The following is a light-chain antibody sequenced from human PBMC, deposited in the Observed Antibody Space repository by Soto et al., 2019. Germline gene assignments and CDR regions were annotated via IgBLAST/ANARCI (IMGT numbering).Light chain of an antibody. CDR1: QSVLYSSNNKNY. V-gene: IGKV4-1*01. CDR2: WAS. CDR3: QQYYTTPLT. J-gene: IGKJ4*01. Sequence: DIVMTQSPDSLAVSLGERATINCKSSQSVLYSSNNKNYLAWYQQKPGQPPKLLIYWASTRESGVPDRFSGSGSGTAFTLPISSLQAEDVAVYYCQQYYTTPLTFGGGTKVEIK.